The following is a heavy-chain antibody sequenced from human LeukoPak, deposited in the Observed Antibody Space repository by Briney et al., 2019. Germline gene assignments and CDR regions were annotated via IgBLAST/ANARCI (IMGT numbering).Heavy chain of an antibody. V-gene: IGHV3-48*01. J-gene: IGHJ6*03. CDR3: AREEGYCSGGSCYTWYYMDV. CDR1: GFTLSPYS. CDR2: ACSSSNII. Sequence: GGPLRLSCAASGFTLSPYSMHCVPRAPGKAVEWVSHACSSSNIIYYSDSVKGRFTISRDNAKNSLYLQMNSLRVEDTAVYYCAREEGYCSGGSCYTWYYMDVWGKGTTVTVSS. D-gene: IGHD2-15*01.